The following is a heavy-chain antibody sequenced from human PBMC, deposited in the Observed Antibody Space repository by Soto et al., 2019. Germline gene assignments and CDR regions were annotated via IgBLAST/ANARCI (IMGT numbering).Heavy chain of an antibody. V-gene: IGHV3-15*01. CDR3: TTASIAVAGTDYYYYGMDV. D-gene: IGHD6-19*01. CDR2: IKSKTDGGTT. Sequence: GGSLRLSCAASGFTFSNAWMSWVRQAPGKGLEWVGRIKSKTDGGTTDYAAPVKGRFTISRDDSKNTLYLQMNSLKTEDTAVYYCTTASIAVAGTDYYYYGMDVWGQGTTVTVSS. CDR1: GFTFSNAW. J-gene: IGHJ6*02.